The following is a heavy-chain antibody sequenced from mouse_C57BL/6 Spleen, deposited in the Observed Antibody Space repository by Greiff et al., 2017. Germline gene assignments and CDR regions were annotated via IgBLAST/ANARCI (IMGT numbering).Heavy chain of an antibody. CDR1: EYEFPSHD. CDR2: INSDGGST. Sequence: EVKLMESGGGLVQPGESLKLSCESNEYEFPSHDMSWVRKTPEKRLELVAAINSDGGSTYYPDTMERRFIISRDNTKKTLYLQMSSLRSEDTALYYCARHLGAQATGAMDYWGQGTSVTVSS. CDR3: ARHLGAQATGAMDY. J-gene: IGHJ4*01. D-gene: IGHD3-2*02. V-gene: IGHV5-2*01.